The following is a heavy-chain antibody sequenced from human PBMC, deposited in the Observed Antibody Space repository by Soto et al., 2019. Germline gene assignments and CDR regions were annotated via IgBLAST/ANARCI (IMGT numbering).Heavy chain of an antibody. CDR2: IYTSGTT. D-gene: IGHD3-10*01. V-gene: IGHV4-4*07. Sequence: SETLSLTCTVSGDSINNYSWSWIRQPAGKGLEWIGRIYTSGTTNYNPSLKSRITMSVDTSKNQFSLELSSVTAADTAVYYCAGYNYGSYAFDICGQGTMVTVSS. CDR3: AGYNYGSYAFDI. J-gene: IGHJ3*02. CDR1: GDSINNYS.